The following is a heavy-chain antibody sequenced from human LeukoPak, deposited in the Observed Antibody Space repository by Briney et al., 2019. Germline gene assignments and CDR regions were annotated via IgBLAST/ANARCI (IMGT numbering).Heavy chain of an antibody. CDR2: MSILSGIT. D-gene: IGHD6-6*01. CDR1: GFPFSGYS. V-gene: IGHV3-21*01. Sequence: GGSLRLSCAGSGFPFSGYSMDWVRQTPGKGLEWVSSMSILSGITYYAESVKGRFTVSRDNAKNLLHLQMNSLRVEDTAIYYCAREFEYSTSGAGYWGQGNLVTVSS. CDR3: AREFEYSTSGAGY. J-gene: IGHJ4*02.